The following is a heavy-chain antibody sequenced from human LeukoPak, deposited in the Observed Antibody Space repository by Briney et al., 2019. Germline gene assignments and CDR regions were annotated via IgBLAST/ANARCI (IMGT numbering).Heavy chain of an antibody. CDR1: GFTFSSYG. Sequence: GGSLRLSCAASGFTFSSYGMHWVRQAPGKGLEWVAVISYDGSNKYYADSVKGRFTISRDNSKNTLYLQMNSLRAEDTAVYYCAKDWRPAAIGPRFDYWGQGTLVTVSS. CDR3: AKDWRPAAIGPRFDY. D-gene: IGHD2-2*02. CDR2: ISYDGSNK. J-gene: IGHJ4*02. V-gene: IGHV3-30*18.